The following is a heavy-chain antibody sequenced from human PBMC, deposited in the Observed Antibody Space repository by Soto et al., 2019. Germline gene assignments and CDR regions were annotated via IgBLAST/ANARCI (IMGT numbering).Heavy chain of an antibody. CDR1: GGTFSSYA. Sequence: QVQLVQSGAEVKKPGSSVKVSCKASGGTFSSYAISWVRQAPGQGLEWMGGIIPIFGTANYAQKFQGRVAITADKSTSTAYMELSSLRSEDTAVYYCARDPRGYGDYAYFDYWGQGTLVTVSS. J-gene: IGHJ4*02. V-gene: IGHV1-69*06. CDR3: ARDPRGYGDYAYFDY. D-gene: IGHD4-17*01. CDR2: IIPIFGTA.